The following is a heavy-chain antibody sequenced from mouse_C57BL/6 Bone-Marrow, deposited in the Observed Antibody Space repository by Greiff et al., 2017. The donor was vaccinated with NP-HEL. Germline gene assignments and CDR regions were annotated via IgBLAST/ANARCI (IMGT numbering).Heavy chain of an antibody. D-gene: IGHD1-1*01. V-gene: IGHV7-3*01. J-gene: IGHJ1*03. Sequence: DVQLVESGGGLVQPGGSLSLSCAASGFTFTDYYMSWVRQPPGKALEWLGFIRNKANGYTTEYSASVKGRFTISRDNSQSILYLQMKALRAEDSATYYCARYYYGSSFYWYFDVWGTGTTVTVSS. CDR1: GFTFTDYY. CDR3: ARYYYGSSFYWYFDV. CDR2: IRNKANGYTT.